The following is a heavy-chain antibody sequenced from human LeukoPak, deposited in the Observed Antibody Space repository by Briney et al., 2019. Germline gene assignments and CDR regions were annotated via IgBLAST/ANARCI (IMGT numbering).Heavy chain of an antibody. Sequence: SETLSLTCTVSGGSISSGGYYWSWIRQHPGKGLEWIGYIYYSGSTYYNPSLKSRVTISVDTSKNQFSLKLSSVTAADTAVYYCARTNYAYVWGSYRIDYWGQGTLVTVSS. CDR2: IYYSGST. V-gene: IGHV4-31*03. J-gene: IGHJ4*02. CDR3: ARTNYAYVWGSYRIDY. D-gene: IGHD3-16*02. CDR1: GGSISSGGYY.